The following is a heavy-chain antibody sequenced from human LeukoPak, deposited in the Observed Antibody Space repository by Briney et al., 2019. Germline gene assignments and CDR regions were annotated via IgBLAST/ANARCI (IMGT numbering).Heavy chain of an antibody. Sequence: QPGGSLRLSCAASGFTFSSYAMSWVRQAPGKGLEWVLAISGSGGSTYYADSVKGRFTISRDNSKNTLYLQMNSLRAEDTAVYYCAKIPIYYYDSSGYYSGFDYWGQGTLVTVSS. CDR2: ISGSGGST. J-gene: IGHJ4*02. V-gene: IGHV3-23*01. CDR3: AKIPIYYYDSSGYYSGFDY. D-gene: IGHD3-22*01. CDR1: GFTFSSYA.